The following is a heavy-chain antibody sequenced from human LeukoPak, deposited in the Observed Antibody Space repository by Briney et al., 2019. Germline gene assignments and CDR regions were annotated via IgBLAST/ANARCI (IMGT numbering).Heavy chain of an antibody. CDR1: GGTFSSNA. CDR3: ARVDTAMGVY. V-gene: IGHV1-69*05. D-gene: IGHD5-18*01. CDR2: IIPIFGTA. J-gene: IGHJ4*02. Sequence: ASVKVSCKASGGTFSSNAISWVRQAPGQGLEWMGRIIPIFGTANYAQKFQGRVTITTDESTSTAYMELSSLRSEDTAVYYCARVDTAMGVYWGQGTLVTVSS.